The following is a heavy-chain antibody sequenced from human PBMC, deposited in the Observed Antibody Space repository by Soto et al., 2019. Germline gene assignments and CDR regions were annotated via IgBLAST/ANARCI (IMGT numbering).Heavy chain of an antibody. CDR3: ARDSDYYRSGSFDY. D-gene: IGHD3-10*01. Sequence: SETLSLTCSVSGDSISSSGYYWSWIRQRPGKGLEWIGNIYYSGSSYNNPSLKSRVTISVNTSKNQFSLNLRSVTAADTAVYYCARDSDYYRSGSFDYWGQGTLVTVSS. V-gene: IGHV4-31*03. CDR1: GDSISSSGYY. J-gene: IGHJ4*02. CDR2: IYYSGSS.